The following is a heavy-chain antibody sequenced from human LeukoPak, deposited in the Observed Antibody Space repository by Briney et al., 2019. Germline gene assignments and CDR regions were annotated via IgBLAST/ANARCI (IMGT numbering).Heavy chain of an antibody. V-gene: IGHV3-23*01. CDR3: ARRAGDYSHPYDY. J-gene: IGHJ4*02. D-gene: IGHD3-22*01. Sequence: TGGSLRLSCAVSGFNFNNYGVSWVHQAPGKGPEWVSAIGATDDSTYYADSVKGRFTISRDNSKNMLYLQMNSLRAEDTAVYYCARRAGDYSHPYDYWGQGILVTVSS. CDR1: GFNFNNYG. CDR2: IGATDDST.